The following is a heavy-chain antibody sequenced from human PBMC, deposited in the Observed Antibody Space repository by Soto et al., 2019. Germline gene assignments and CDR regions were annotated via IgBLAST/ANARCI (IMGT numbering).Heavy chain of an antibody. J-gene: IGHJ4*02. CDR2: ISISGGHT. Sequence: AGGSLRLSCAVSGLTFSNYAMSWVRQAPGKGLEWVSSISISGGHTNYADSVKGRFIISRDNSKNTLYLHMNSLTAEDTAVYYCAREIRPNPYWGRGTLVTVSS. V-gene: IGHV3-23*01. CDR1: GLTFSNYA. D-gene: IGHD2-8*01. CDR3: AREIRPNPY.